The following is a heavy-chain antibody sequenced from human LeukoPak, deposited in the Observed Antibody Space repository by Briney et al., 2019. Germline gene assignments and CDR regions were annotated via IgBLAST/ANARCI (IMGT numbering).Heavy chain of an antibody. CDR3: ARLEDTAIPG. CDR2: IYYSGST. D-gene: IGHD5-18*01. J-gene: IGHJ4*02. Sequence: SETLSLTCTVSGGSISTDNCYWGWIRQPPGKGLEWIGSIYYSGSTYYNPSLKSRVTISVDTSKNQFSLKLSSVTAADTAVYYCARLEDTAIPGWGQGTLVTVSS. V-gene: IGHV4-39*01. CDR1: GGSISTDNCY.